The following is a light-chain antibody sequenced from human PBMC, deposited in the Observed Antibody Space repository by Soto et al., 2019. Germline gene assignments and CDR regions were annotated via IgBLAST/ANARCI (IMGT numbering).Light chain of an antibody. CDR1: QSVSSNH. Sequence: DIVLTQSPGTLSLSPGERATLYCRASQSVSSNHLAWYQQKPGQAPRLLIYGASARATGIPAKFSGSGSGTEFTLTISSLQPDDFATYYCQHYNSYSEAFGQGTKVDIK. V-gene: IGKV3-20*01. CDR2: GAS. CDR3: QHYNSYSEA. J-gene: IGKJ1*01.